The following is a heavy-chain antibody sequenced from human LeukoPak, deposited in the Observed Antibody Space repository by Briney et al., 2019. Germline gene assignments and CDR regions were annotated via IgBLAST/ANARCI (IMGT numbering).Heavy chain of an antibody. CDR1: GFTFSSYA. CDR2: ISWNSGSI. CDR3: AKDSSGSYLGIDY. J-gene: IGHJ4*02. Sequence: GGSLRLSCAASGFTFSSYAMHWVRQAPGKGLEWVSGISWNSGSIGYADSVKGRFTISRDNAKNSLYLQMNSLRAEDTALYYCAKDSSGSYLGIDYWGQGTLVTVSS. D-gene: IGHD1-26*01. V-gene: IGHV3-9*01.